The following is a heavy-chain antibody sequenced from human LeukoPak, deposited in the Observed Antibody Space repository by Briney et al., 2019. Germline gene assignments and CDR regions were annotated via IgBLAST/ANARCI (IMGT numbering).Heavy chain of an antibody. D-gene: IGHD4-17*01. CDR1: GGSISSYY. Sequence: PSETLSLTCTVSGGSISSYYWSWIRQPAGKGLEWIGRIYTSGTTHYNPSLKSRVTMSVDTSKNQFSLKLSSVTAADAAVYYCARLSTVTTSFDYWGQGTLVTVSS. CDR2: IYTSGTT. CDR3: ARLSTVTTSFDY. J-gene: IGHJ4*02. V-gene: IGHV4-4*07.